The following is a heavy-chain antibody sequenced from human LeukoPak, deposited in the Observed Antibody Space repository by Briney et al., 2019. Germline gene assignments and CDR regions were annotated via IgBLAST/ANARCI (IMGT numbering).Heavy chain of an antibody. Sequence: GGSLRLSCAASGFTFSSYSMNWVRQAPGKGLEWVSYISSSSSTIYYADSVKGRFTISRDNAKNSLYLRMNSLRAEDTAVYYCARDCGSGSCGYYMDVWGKGTTATVSS. D-gene: IGHD3-10*01. CDR3: ARDCGSGSCGYYMDV. V-gene: IGHV3-48*04. CDR1: GFTFSSYS. CDR2: ISSSSSTI. J-gene: IGHJ6*03.